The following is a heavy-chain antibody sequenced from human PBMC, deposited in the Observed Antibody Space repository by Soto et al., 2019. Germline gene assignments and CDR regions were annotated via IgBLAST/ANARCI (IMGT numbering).Heavy chain of an antibody. J-gene: IGHJ4*02. Sequence: PSETLSLTCTVSGGSISSSSYYWGWIRQPPGKGLEWIGSIYYSGSTYYNPSLKSRVTISVDTSKNQFSLKLSSVTAADTAVYYCARGPRISGTSLDYWGQGTLVTVS. CDR3: ARGPRISGTSLDY. D-gene: IGHD1-1*01. CDR2: IYYSGST. V-gene: IGHV4-39*01. CDR1: GGSISSSSYY.